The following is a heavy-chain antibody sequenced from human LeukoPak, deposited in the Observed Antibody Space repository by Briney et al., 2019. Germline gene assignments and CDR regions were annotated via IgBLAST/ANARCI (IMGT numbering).Heavy chain of an antibody. D-gene: IGHD2-21*02. CDR3: EVVTAIFDI. J-gene: IGHJ3*02. CDR1: GFIFSDSW. V-gene: IGHV3-7*03. Sequence: SGGSLRLSCAASGFIFSDSWMSWVRQAPGKGLEWMANIKHDGTDKFYVDSVKGRFTISRDNAKNSLYLQMSSLRSDDTAVYYCEVVTAIFDIWGQGTMVTVSS. CDR2: IKHDGTDK.